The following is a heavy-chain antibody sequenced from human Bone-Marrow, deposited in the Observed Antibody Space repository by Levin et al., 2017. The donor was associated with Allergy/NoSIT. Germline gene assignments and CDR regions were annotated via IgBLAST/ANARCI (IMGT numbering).Heavy chain of an antibody. V-gene: IGHV4-61*02. CDR2: IYTTGST. CDR1: GGSISSGRYY. CDR3: ARDRLASLYYYSMDV. J-gene: IGHJ6*03. Sequence: PSETLSLTCSVSGGSISSGRYYFTWVRQSAGKGLEWIGRIYTTGSTNYNPSLESRVTISRDTFKKEVYLTLSSVTAADTAVYYWARDRLASLYYYSMDVWGRGTTVIVSS.